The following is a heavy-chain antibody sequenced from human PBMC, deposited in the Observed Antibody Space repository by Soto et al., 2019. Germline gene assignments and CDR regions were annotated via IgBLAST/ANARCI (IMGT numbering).Heavy chain of an antibody. V-gene: IGHV3-30*18. CDR1: GFTFSSYG. Sequence: GGSLRLSCAASGFTFSSYGMHWVRQAPGKGVEWVAVISYDGSNKYYADSVKGRFTISRDNSKNTLYLQMNSLRAEDTAVYYCAKDQTYYYDSSGYYPQTWFDYWGQGTLVTVSS. D-gene: IGHD3-22*01. CDR2: ISYDGSNK. CDR3: AKDQTYYYDSSGYYPQTWFDY. J-gene: IGHJ4*02.